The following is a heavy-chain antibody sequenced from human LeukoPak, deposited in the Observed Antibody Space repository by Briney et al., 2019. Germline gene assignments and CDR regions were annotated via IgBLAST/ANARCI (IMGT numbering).Heavy chain of an antibody. CDR3: ARGYSSSWYSG. CDR1: GGSISNYY. D-gene: IGHD6-13*01. CDR2: IYTTGNT. Sequence: SETLSLTCTVSGGSISNYYWTWIRQPAGKGLEWIGRIYTTGNTNYNPSLKSRATLSVDTSKNQFSLKLSSVTAADTAVYYCARGYSSSWYSGWGQGTLVTVSS. V-gene: IGHV4-4*07. J-gene: IGHJ4*02.